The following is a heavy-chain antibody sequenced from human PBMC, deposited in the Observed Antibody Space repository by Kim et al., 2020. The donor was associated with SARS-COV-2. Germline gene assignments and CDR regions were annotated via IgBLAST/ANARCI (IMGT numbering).Heavy chain of an antibody. D-gene: IGHD3-10*01. CDR1: GFTVSSNY. CDR3: ARDCSALLHSGSLCY. J-gene: IGHJ4*02. CDR2: IYSGGST. V-gene: IGHV3-53*01. Sequence: GGSLRLSCAASGFTVSSNYMSWVRQAPGKGLEWVSVIYSGGSTYYADSVKGRFTISRDNSKNTLDLQMNSLRAEDTAVYYCARDCSALLHSGSLCYWGQGPLVTVSS.